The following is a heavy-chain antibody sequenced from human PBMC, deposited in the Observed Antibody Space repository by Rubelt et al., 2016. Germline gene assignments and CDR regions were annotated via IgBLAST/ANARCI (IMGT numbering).Heavy chain of an antibody. CDR1: GGTFSSYA. J-gene: IGHJ5*02. Sequence: QAQLVQSGAEVKKPGSSVKVSCKASGGTFSSYAISWVRQAPGQGLEWMGRIIPILGIANYAQKFQGRVRITADKSTSTAYMELSSLRSEDTAVYYCARGVEYYYGSGTNWFDPWGQGTLVTVSS. D-gene: IGHD3-10*01. CDR2: IIPILGIA. V-gene: IGHV1-69*04. CDR3: ARGVEYYYGSGTNWFDP.